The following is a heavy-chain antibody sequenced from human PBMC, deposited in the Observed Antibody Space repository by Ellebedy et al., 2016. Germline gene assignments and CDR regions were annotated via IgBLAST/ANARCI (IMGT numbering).Heavy chain of an antibody. CDR2: ISSDGSHR. V-gene: IGHV3-74*01. J-gene: IGHJ4*02. Sequence: GGSLRLXCAASGFSLSSYWMHWVRQAPGKGLVWVSHISSDGSHRNYADSMKGRFTISRDNAKNTLYLQMNSLRAEDTAVYYCVSQIALGYWGQGTLVTVSS. CDR1: GFSLSSYW. CDR3: VSQIALGY. D-gene: IGHD3-22*01.